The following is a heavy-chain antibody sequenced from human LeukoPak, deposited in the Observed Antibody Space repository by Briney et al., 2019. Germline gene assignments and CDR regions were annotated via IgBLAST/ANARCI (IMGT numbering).Heavy chain of an antibody. Sequence: SETLSLTCTVSGGSISSYYWGWIRQPTGKGLEWIGYIYHSGRTNYNPSLKSRVTISIDTSKNQFSLKLSSVTAADTAVYYCARYSYYESTGYTNDAFDIWGQGAMVTVSS. V-gene: IGHV4-59*01. CDR2: IYHSGRT. CDR3: ARYSYYESTGYTNDAFDI. CDR1: GGSISSYY. D-gene: IGHD3-22*01. J-gene: IGHJ3*02.